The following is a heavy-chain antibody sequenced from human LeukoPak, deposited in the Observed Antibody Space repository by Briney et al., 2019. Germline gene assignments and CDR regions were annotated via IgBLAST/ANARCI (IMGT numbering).Heavy chain of an antibody. D-gene: IGHD4-23*01. CDR1: GFTFSSYS. CDR3: ARTFYGGNSRGFDY. CDR2: ISSSSSTI. V-gene: IGHV3-48*02. Sequence: GGSLRLSCAASGFTFSSYSMNWVRQAPGKGLEWVSYISSSSSTICYADSVKGRFTISRDNAKNSLYLQMNSLRDEDTAVYYCARTFYGGNSRGFDYWGQGTLVTVSS. J-gene: IGHJ4*02.